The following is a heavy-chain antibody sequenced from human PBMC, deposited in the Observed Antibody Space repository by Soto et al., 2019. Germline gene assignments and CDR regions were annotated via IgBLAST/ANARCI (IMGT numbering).Heavy chain of an antibody. V-gene: IGHV3-66*01. Sequence: EVQLVESGGGLVQPGGSLRLSCAASGFTVSSNYMSWVRQAPGKGLEWVSVIYSGGSTYYADSVKGRFTISRDNSKHTLYLQMNSLRAEDTAVYYCARSSYYAFWSGLGGAFDIWGQGTMVTVSS. CDR3: ARSSYYAFWSGLGGAFDI. D-gene: IGHD3-3*01. CDR2: IYSGGST. CDR1: GFTVSSNY. J-gene: IGHJ3*02.